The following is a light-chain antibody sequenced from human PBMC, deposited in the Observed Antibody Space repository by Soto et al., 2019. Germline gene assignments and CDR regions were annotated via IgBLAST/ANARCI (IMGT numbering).Light chain of an antibody. CDR1: SSDVGGYKY. J-gene: IGLJ3*02. CDR3: CFYRGNSTWV. Sequence: QSALTQPRSVSGSPGQSVTISCTGTSSDVGGYKYVSWYQQHPGKAPKRMIYDVSNRPSGVPDRFSASKSGNTASLTISGLQAEDEADYYCCFYRGNSTWVFGGGTKLTVL. CDR2: DVS. V-gene: IGLV2-11*01.